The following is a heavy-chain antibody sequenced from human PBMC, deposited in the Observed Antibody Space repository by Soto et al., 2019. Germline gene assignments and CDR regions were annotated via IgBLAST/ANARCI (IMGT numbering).Heavy chain of an antibody. V-gene: IGHV1-3*01. J-gene: IGHJ5*02. CDR1: GYTFTSYD. Sequence: ASVKVSCKXSGYTFTSYDINWVRQAPGQRLEWMGWINPDNGNTKSSQKFQDRVIITRDTSASTAYMDLSSLRSEDTAVYYCARGIATGQLDPWGQGTLVTVSS. D-gene: IGHD2-15*01. CDR2: INPDNGNT. CDR3: ARGIATGQLDP.